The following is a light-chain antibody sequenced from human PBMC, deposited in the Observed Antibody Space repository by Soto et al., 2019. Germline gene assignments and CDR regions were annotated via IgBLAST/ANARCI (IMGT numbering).Light chain of an antibody. J-gene: IGKJ4*01. CDR1: QDISYY. CDR3: QQYYNLPPLT. CDR2: DAS. Sequence: DIQMTQSPSSLSASVGDRVTITCQASQDISYYLNWYQQKPGKAPKLLIYDASNLETGVPSRFSGSGSGTDFTSTISSLQPEDIVTYYGQQYYNLPPLTFGRGTKVEIK. V-gene: IGKV1-33*01.